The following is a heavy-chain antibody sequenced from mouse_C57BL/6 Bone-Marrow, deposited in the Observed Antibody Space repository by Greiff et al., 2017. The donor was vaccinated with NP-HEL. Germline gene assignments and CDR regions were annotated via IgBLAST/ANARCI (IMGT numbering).Heavy chain of an antibody. CDR2: HNYSGST. CDR3: ARGAIPRNYFDY. CDR1: GYSITSGYD. Sequence: EVKLQESGPGMAKPSQSLSLPCNVTGYSITSGYDWHWNRHFPGTKLGWMGTHNYSGSTNYNQSLKRRITITHDTSKNHCCLKLNSVPTEDTATYYCARGAIPRNYFDYWGQVTTLTVSS. J-gene: IGHJ2*01. V-gene: IGHV3-1*01.